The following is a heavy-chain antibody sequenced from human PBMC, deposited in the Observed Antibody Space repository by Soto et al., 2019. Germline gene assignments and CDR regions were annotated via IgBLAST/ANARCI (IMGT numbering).Heavy chain of an antibody. Sequence: PGGSLRLSCAASGFTFSSYGMHWVRQAPGKGLEWVAVISYDGSNKYYADSVKGRITISRDNSKNTLYLQMNSLRAEDTAVYYCAKDTGPIVVLYYFDYWGQGTLVAVSS. D-gene: IGHD2-15*01. V-gene: IGHV3-30*18. CDR3: AKDTGPIVVLYYFDY. J-gene: IGHJ4*02. CDR1: GFTFSSYG. CDR2: ISYDGSNK.